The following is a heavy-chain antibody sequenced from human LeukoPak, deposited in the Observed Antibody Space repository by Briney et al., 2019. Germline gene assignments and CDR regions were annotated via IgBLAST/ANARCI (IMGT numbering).Heavy chain of an antibody. CDR1: GGSISSGDYY. CDR2: IYYSVST. Sequence: PSQTLSLTCTVSGGSISSGDYYWSWIRQPPGKGLEWIVYIYYSVSTYYNPSLKSRVTISLDTSKNQFSLNLSSVTAADTAVYYCSVYLRARGLTSYLFEFWGQGTLVTVSS. V-gene: IGHV4-30-4*01. J-gene: IGHJ4*03. D-gene: IGHD2-2*01. CDR3: SVYLRARGLTSYLFEF.